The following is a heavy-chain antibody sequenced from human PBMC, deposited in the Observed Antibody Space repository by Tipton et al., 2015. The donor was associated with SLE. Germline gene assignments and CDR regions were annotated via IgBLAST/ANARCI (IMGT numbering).Heavy chain of an antibody. CDR1: GGFISSNSNF. J-gene: IGHJ3*02. D-gene: IGHD1-26*01. CDR2: IQSGGST. CDR3: ARTLGAIAHTVYDAFDI. Sequence: TLSLTCTVSGGFISSNSNFWGWIRQPPGKGLEWIGSIQSGGSTFYNPSLKSRVTMSVDMSKNQFSLRLTSVTAADTAVYYCARTLGAIAHTVYDAFDIWGQEKMVTVSS. V-gene: IGHV4-39*07.